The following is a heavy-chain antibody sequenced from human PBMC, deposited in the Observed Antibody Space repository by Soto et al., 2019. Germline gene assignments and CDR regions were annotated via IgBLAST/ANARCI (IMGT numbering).Heavy chain of an antibody. V-gene: IGHV1-3*05. CDR3: ARDGKDDYGDYNFDY. Sequence: QVQLVQSGAEEKKPGASVKVSCKASGYTFTSYAMHWVRQAPGQRLEWMGWINAGNGNTKYSQKFQGRVTITRDTSARTAYMGLSSLRSENTAVYSCARDGKDDYGDYNFDYWGQGTLVTVSS. CDR1: GYTFTSYA. CDR2: INAGNGNT. J-gene: IGHJ4*02. D-gene: IGHD4-17*01.